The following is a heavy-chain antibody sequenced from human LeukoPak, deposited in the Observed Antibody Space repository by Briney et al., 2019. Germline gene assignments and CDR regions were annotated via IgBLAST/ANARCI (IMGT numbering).Heavy chain of an antibody. CDR3: XXXXTXXXXXXXXH. CDR2: IYYSGST. V-gene: IGHV4-59*01. J-gene: IGHJ1*01. CDR1: XGSXXSYY. Sequence: XXXVXXGSXXSYYWSWIRQPPGKGXEWIGYIYYSGSTXYNPSLKSRVTISVETSKNQFSLKLSSVNAAGTAVYYCXXXXTXXXXXXXXHWGQXTLXTVSS.